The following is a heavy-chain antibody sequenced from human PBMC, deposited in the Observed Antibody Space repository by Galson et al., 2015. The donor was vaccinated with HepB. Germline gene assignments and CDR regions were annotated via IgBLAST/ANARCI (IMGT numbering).Heavy chain of an antibody. CDR3: ARDRSESRRPSLDY. D-gene: IGHD3-3*01. Sequence: SVKVSCKASGYTFASYAMHWVRQAPGQGLEWMGWINAGSGNTKYSQKFQGRVTITSDKSESTAYMELSSLRAEDTAVYYCARDRSESRRPSLDYWGQGTLVTVSS. V-gene: IGHV1-3*01. CDR1: GYTFASYA. J-gene: IGHJ4*02. CDR2: INAGSGNT.